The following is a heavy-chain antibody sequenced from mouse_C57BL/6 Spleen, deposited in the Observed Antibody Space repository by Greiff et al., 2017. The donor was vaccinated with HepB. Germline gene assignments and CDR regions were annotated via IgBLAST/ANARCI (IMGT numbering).Heavy chain of an antibody. CDR1: SYTFTSYW. D-gene: IGHD2-1*01. V-gene: IGHV1-72*01. J-gene: IGHJ3*01. Sequence: QVQLQQPGAELVKPGASVKLSCKASSYTFTSYWMHRVKQRPGRGLEWIGRIDPNSGGTKYNEKFKRKATLTVVKPSSTAYMQLSSLTSEDSAVYYCARPDLLWSWFAYWGQGTLVTVSA. CDR3: ARPDLLWSWFAY. CDR2: IDPNSGGT.